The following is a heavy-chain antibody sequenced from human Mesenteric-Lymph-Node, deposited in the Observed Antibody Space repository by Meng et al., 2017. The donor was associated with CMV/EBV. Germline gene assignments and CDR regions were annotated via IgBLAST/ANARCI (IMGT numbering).Heavy chain of an antibody. CDR3: ARVPAADY. Sequence: TLSLTCAVYGGSFSGYYWSWIRQPPGKGLEWIGEINHSGSTNYNPSLKSRVTISVDTSKNQFSLKLSSVTAADTAVYYCARVPAADYWGQGTLVTVSS. CDR2: INHSGST. D-gene: IGHD2-2*01. CDR1: GGSFSGYY. V-gene: IGHV4-34*01. J-gene: IGHJ4*02.